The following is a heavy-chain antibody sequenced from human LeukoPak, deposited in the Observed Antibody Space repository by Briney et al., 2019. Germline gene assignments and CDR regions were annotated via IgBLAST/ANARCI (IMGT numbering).Heavy chain of an antibody. V-gene: IGHV3-23*01. J-gene: IGHJ4*02. D-gene: IGHD3-3*01. CDR2: ISVSGGST. CDR3: AKDSARFLEWLLWVDY. Sequence: QPGGSLRLSCAASGFTFSSYAMSWVRQAPGKWLEWLSAISVSGGSTYDADSVKGRFTIARDNSKNTLHLKMNSLKAEGTAVYYWAKDSARFLEWLLWVDYWGQGTLVTVSS. CDR1: GFTFSSYA.